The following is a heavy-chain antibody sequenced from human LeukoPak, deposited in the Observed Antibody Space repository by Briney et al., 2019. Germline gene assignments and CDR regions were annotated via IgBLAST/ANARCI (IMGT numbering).Heavy chain of an antibody. CDR1: GGSISRYH. CDR2: IYSSGST. D-gene: IGHD6-19*01. Sequence: SDPLSLTCTVSGGSISRYHWSWVRQPQGKGLEWIGYIYSSGSTNYNPSLKSRVTISLDTSKNQFSLRLSSVTAADTAMYYCARQDYTTGWYFLDQWGQGTLVTVSS. V-gene: IGHV4-59*07. CDR3: ARQDYTTGWYFLDQ. J-gene: IGHJ4*02.